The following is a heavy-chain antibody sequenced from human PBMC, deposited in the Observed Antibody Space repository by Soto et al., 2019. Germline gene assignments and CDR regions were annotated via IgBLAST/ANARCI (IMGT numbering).Heavy chain of an antibody. Sequence: PSETLSLTCTVSGGSMSSYYWSWIRQPPGKGLEWIGYIYYSGSTIYNPSLKSRVTISVDTSKNQFSLKLSSVTAADTAVYYCARYGSGSSVWFDPWGQGTLVTVXS. CDR3: ARYGSGSSVWFDP. CDR1: GGSMSSYY. CDR2: IYYSGST. D-gene: IGHD3-10*01. V-gene: IGHV4-59*01. J-gene: IGHJ5*02.